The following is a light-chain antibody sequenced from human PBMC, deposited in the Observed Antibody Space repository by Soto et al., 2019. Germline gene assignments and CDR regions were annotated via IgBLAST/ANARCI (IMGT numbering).Light chain of an antibody. CDR1: SSDVGGYNY. CDR3: SSYVGTNSYV. V-gene: IGLV2-8*01. J-gene: IGLJ1*01. Sequence: QSALTQPPSASGSPGQSVTISCTGTSSDVGGYNYVSWYQQHPGKAPILLIYEVYKRPSGVPDCFSGSKSGNTAALTVSGLQAEDEADYYCSSYVGTNSYVFGTGTKLTVL. CDR2: EVY.